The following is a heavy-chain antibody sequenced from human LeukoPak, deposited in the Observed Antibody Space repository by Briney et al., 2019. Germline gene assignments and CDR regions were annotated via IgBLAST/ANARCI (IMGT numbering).Heavy chain of an antibody. CDR1: GGSISSSYYY. D-gene: IGHD3-22*01. Sequence: SETLSLTCTVSGGSISSSYYYWGWIRQPPGKGLEWIGTIYYSGSTYYNPSLKSRVTISVDTSKNQFSLKLSSVTAADTAVYYCASATRKYYYDSSGYYYFGYFDLWGRGTLVTVSS. CDR2: IYYSGST. V-gene: IGHV4-39*07. J-gene: IGHJ2*01. CDR3: ASATRKYYYDSSGYYYFGYFDL.